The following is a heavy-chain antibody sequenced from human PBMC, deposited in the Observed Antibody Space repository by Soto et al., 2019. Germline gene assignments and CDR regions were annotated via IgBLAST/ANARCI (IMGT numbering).Heavy chain of an antibody. V-gene: IGHV1-69*02. Sequence: QVQLVQSGTEVKKPGSSVKVSCKASGGTFRNYPINWVRQAPGQGLEWMGSIFPLTDIPDYAQNFQARLTISADKSTNTAYMELSSLTSDDTAMYFCARCPLVVLNYFESWGQGTLVTVSS. CDR2: IFPLTDIP. J-gene: IGHJ4*02. CDR3: ARCPLVVLNYFES. CDR1: GGTFRNYP.